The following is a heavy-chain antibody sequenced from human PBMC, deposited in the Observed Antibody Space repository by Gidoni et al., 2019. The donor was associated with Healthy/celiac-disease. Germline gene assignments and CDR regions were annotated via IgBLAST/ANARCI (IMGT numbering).Heavy chain of an antibody. Sequence: QLQLQESGPGLVKPSETLSLTCTVSGGSISSSSYYWGWIRQPPGKGLEWIGSIYYSGSTYYNPSLKSRVTISVDTSKNQFSLKLSSVTAADTAVYYCARLRGLNGGYFEPYYFDYWGQGTLVTVSS. V-gene: IGHV4-39*01. CDR1: GGSISSSSYY. D-gene: IGHD2-8*01. CDR2: IYYSGST. CDR3: ARLRGLNGGYFEPYYFDY. J-gene: IGHJ4*02.